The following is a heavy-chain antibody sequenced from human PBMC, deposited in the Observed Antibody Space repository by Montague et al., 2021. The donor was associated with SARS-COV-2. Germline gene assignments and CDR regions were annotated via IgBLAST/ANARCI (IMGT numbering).Heavy chain of an antibody. V-gene: IGHV6-1*01. D-gene: IGHD6-13*01. J-gene: IGHJ4*02. CDR2: TYYRSKWNN. CDR3: ARSVGASSSSWPLPPHFDD. CDR1: GDSVSSNSAA. Sequence: CAISGDSVSSNSAARNWIRQSPSRDLEWLGGTYYRSKWNNDYALSVKSRITINPDTSKNQFSLQLNSVTPEDTAVYYCARSVGASSSSWPLPPHFDDWGQGTLVTVSS.